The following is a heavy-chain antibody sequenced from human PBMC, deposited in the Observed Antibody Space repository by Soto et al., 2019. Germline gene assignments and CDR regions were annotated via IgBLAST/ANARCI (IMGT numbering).Heavy chain of an antibody. J-gene: IGHJ6*02. D-gene: IGHD2-15*01. V-gene: IGHV5-10-1*01. Sequence: GESLKISCKGSGYSFTSYWISWVRQMPGKGLEWMGRIDPSDSYTNYSPSFQGHVTISADKSISTAYLQWSSLKASDTAMYHCARSGVSGGNLEDYYYYGMDVWGQGTTVTVSS. CDR3: ARSGVSGGNLEDYYYYGMDV. CDR1: GYSFTSYW. CDR2: IDPSDSYT.